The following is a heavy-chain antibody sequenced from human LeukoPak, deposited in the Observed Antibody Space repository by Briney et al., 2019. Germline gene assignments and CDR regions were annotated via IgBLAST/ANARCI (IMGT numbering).Heavy chain of an antibody. V-gene: IGHV4-34*01. CDR1: GGAFGGYY. J-gene: IGHJ2*01. CDR2: INHSGST. Sequence: SDPRTLTCAVYGGAFGGYYWSWIRQPPGKVLEWIGEINHSGSTNYNPSLKSRVTISVDTSKTQFSLKLSSVTAADTAVYYSARQYSDILTGYHRGELYRYFDRWGRGTLVTVSS. D-gene: IGHD3-9*01. CDR3: ARQYSDILTGYHRGELYRYFDR.